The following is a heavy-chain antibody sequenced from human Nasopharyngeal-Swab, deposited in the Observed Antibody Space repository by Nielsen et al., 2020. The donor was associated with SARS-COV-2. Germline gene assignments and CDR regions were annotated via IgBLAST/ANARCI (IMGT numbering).Heavy chain of an antibody. CDR2: ISSSGSTI. Sequence: GESLKISCEASGFTFSDYYMSWIRQAPGKGLEWVSYISSSGSTIYYADSVKGRFTISRDNAKNSLYLQMNSLRAEDTAVYYCARDQTYDSSGPDLSFDYWGQGTLVTVSS. J-gene: IGHJ4*02. V-gene: IGHV3-11*01. CDR3: ARDQTYDSSGPDLSFDY. CDR1: GFTFSDYY. D-gene: IGHD3-22*01.